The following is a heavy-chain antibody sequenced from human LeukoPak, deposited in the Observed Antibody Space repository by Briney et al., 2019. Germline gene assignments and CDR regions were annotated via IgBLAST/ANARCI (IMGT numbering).Heavy chain of an antibody. CDR3: ARGPPTYYDFWSGYWGSGNAFDI. J-gene: IGHJ3*02. CDR2: ICYSGST. V-gene: IGHV4-59*12. D-gene: IGHD3-3*01. Sequence: NSSETLSLTCTVSGGSISSYYWSWIRQPPGKGLEWIGYICYSGSTNYNPSLKSRVTISVDTSKNQFSLKLSSVTAADTAVYYCARGPPTYYDFWSGYWGSGNAFDIWGQGTMVTVSS. CDR1: GGSISSYY.